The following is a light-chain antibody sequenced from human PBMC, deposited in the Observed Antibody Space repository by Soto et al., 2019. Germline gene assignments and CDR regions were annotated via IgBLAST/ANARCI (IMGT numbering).Light chain of an antibody. Sequence: DIQMTQSPSTLSASVGDRVTITCRASQSIRSWLAWYQQKPGKAPKLLIYKASSLESGVPSRFSGSGSGTEFTLTISSLQPDDFATYYCQQYNSYSFWTFGQGTKVEIK. J-gene: IGKJ1*01. CDR1: QSIRSW. CDR3: QQYNSYSFWT. CDR2: KAS. V-gene: IGKV1-5*03.